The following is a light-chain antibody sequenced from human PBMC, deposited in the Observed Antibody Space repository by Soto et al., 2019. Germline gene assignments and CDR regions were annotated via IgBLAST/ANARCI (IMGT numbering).Light chain of an antibody. CDR1: RRDVGSYNL. CDR2: EGS. J-gene: IGLJ1*01. Sequence: QSVLTQPASVSGSPGQSITISCTGTRRDVGSYNLVSWYQEHPGKAPKLMIYEGSKRPSGVSSRFSAFKSGNTASLTISGLQAEDEADYYCCSYAGSNNYVFGTGTKVTVL. CDR3: CSYAGSNNYV. V-gene: IGLV2-23*01.